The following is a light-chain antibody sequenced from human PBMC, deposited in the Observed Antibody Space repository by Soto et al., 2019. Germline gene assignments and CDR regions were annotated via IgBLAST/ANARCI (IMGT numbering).Light chain of an antibody. V-gene: IGLV1-40*01. CDR1: SSNIGAGYD. CDR3: QSYDSSLSGYV. Sequence: QLVLTQPPSVSGAPGQRVTISCTGSSSNIGAGYDVHWYQQLLGTAPKLLIYANNNRPSGVPDRFSGSKSGTSASLAITGLQAGDEADYYCQSYDSSLSGYVFGTGTKVTVL. CDR2: ANN. J-gene: IGLJ1*01.